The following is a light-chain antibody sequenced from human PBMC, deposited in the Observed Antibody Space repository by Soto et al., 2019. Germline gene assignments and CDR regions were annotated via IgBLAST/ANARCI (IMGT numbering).Light chain of an antibody. J-gene: IGLJ2*01. V-gene: IGLV2-14*03. CDR3: SSYTSTGTLVV. CDR2: DVN. Sequence: QSVLTQPASVSGSPGQSITISCTGTSSDVGDYNYVSWYQQHPGKAPKLMIYDVNNRPSRVSNRFSGSKSGNTASLTISGLQAEDEADYFCSSYTSTGTLVVLGGGTKLTVL. CDR1: SSDVGDYNY.